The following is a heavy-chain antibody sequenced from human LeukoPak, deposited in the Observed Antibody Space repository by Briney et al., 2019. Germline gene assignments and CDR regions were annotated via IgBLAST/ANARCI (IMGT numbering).Heavy chain of an antibody. V-gene: IGHV3-23*01. CDR3: AKSLVPQDYFDY. CDR1: GFTFSSYA. Sequence: GGSLRLSCAASGFTFSSYAMSWVRQAPGKGLKWVSAISGSGGSTYYADSVKGRFTIPRDNSKNTLYLQMNSLRAEDTAVYYCAKSLVPQDYFDYWGQGTLVTVSS. J-gene: IGHJ4*02. D-gene: IGHD2-2*01. CDR2: ISGSGGST.